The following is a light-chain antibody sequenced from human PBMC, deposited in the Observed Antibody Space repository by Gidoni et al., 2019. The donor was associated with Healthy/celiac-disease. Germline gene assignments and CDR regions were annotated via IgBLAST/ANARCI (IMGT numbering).Light chain of an antibody. CDR1: QSVSSSY. CDR3: QQYGSSPLLT. Sequence: IVLTPSSVTLSLSPRERATLSCRASQSVSSSYLAWYQQKPGQPSRLLIYGASSRATSIPDRISGSGSGTDFTLTISRLEPEDFAVYYCQQYGSSPLLTFGGGTKVEIK. V-gene: IGKV3-20*01. J-gene: IGKJ4*01. CDR2: GAS.